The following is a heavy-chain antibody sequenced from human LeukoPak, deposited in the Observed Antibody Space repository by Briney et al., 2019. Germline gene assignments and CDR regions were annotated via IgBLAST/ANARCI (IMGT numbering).Heavy chain of an antibody. V-gene: IGHV4-34*01. Sequence: SETLSLTCDIYGGSFSGGSFSGYYWSWIRQPPGKGLEWIGEINHRGSTNYNPSLKSRVTMSVDTSKNQFSLKLSSVTAADTAVYYCARGNLWDYRRYYYYMDVWGKGTTVTVSS. CDR3: ARGNLWDYRRYYYYMDV. J-gene: IGHJ6*03. D-gene: IGHD4-11*01. CDR2: INHRGST. CDR1: GGSFSGGSFSGYY.